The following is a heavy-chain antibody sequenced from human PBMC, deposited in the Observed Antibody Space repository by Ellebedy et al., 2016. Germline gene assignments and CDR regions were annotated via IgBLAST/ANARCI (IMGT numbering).Heavy chain of an antibody. CDR2: IIPILGIA. CDR1: GGTFSSYA. Sequence: ASVKVSCKASGGTFSSYAISWVRQAPGQGLEWMGGIIPILGIANYAQKFQGRVTITADKSTSTAYMELSSLRSEDTAVYHCARDLRVVGAALYYYGMDVWGQGTTVTVSS. J-gene: IGHJ6*02. V-gene: IGHV1-69*10. CDR3: ARDLRVVGAALYYYGMDV. D-gene: IGHD1-26*01.